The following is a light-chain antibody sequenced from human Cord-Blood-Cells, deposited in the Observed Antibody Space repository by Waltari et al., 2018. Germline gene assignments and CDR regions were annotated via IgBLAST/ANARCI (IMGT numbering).Light chain of an antibody. CDR3: SSYTSSSTVV. V-gene: IGLV2-14*01. CDR2: DVS. J-gene: IGLJ2*01. CDR1: SIDVGGYHY. Sequence: QSALTQPASVSGSPGQSITISCTGTSIDVGGYHYVSWYQQHPGKAPKLMLYDVSKRPSGVSNRFSGSKSGNTASLTISGLQAEDEADYYCSSYTSSSTVVFGGGTKLTVL.